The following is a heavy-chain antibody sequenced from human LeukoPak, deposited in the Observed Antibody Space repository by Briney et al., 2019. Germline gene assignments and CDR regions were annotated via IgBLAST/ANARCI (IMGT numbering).Heavy chain of an antibody. D-gene: IGHD1-26*01. Sequence: SETLSLTCAVSGGSILSTNWWSWVRPPPGKGLEWIGEVHLNGATNYKPSVEGRVTMSIDKSKNHLSLEVISVTAADTAMYYCTRESGAFSPFGFWGQGTLVTVSS. J-gene: IGHJ4*02. CDR2: VHLNGAT. CDR3: TRESGAFSPFGF. V-gene: IGHV4-4*02. CDR1: GGSILSTNW.